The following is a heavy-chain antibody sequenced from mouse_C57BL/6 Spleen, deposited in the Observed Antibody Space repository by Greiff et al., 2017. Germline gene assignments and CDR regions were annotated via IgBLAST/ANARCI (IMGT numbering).Heavy chain of an antibody. CDR3: AGGTVVAPVDY. Sequence: QVQLQQSGPELVKPGASVKISCKASGYAFSSSWMNWVKQRPGKGLEWIGRIYPGDGDTNYNGKFKGKATLTADKSSSTAYMQLSSLTSEDSAVYFCAGGTVVAPVDYWGQGTTLTVSS. CDR1: GYAFSSSW. V-gene: IGHV1-82*01. J-gene: IGHJ2*01. CDR2: IYPGDGDT. D-gene: IGHD1-1*01.